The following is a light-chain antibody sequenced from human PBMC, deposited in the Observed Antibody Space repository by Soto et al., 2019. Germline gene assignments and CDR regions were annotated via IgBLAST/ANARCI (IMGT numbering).Light chain of an antibody. CDR1: SSDIGDSNF. CDR2: DVS. Sequence: QSALAQPASVSGSPGQSITISCTGTSSDIGDSNFVSWYQHHPGKAPKLLIYDVSDRPSRISSRFSGSKSANTASLTISGLQAEEEAFYSCSCYTTTTNVRFVFGTGTKLTVL. CDR3: SCYTTTTNVRFV. J-gene: IGLJ1*01. V-gene: IGLV2-14*01.